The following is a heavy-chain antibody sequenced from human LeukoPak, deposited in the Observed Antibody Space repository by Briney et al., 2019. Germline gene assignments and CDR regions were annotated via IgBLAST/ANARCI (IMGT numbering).Heavy chain of an antibody. Sequence: GASVKVSCKASGGTFSSYAISWVRQAPGQGLKWMGGIIPIFGTANYAQKFQGRVTITTDESTSTAYMELSSLRSEDTAVYYCASHSGSGSYYNGRWFDPWGQGTLATVSS. D-gene: IGHD3-10*01. CDR3: ASHSGSGSYYNGRWFDP. V-gene: IGHV1-69*05. J-gene: IGHJ5*02. CDR2: IIPIFGTA. CDR1: GGTFSSYA.